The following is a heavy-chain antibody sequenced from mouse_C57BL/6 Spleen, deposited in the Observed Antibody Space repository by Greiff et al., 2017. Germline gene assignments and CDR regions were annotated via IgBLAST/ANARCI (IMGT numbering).Heavy chain of an antibody. CDR3: AFIYYGYDGFAY. CDR2: IDPEDGET. CDR1: GFNIKDYY. Sequence: EVQLQQSGAELVKPGASVKLSCTASGFNIKDYYMHWVKQRTEQGLEWIGRIDPEDGETKYAPKFPGKATITADTSSNTAYLQLSSLTSEDTAVYYCAFIYYGYDGFAYWGQGTLVTVSA. D-gene: IGHD2-2*01. J-gene: IGHJ3*01. V-gene: IGHV14-2*01.